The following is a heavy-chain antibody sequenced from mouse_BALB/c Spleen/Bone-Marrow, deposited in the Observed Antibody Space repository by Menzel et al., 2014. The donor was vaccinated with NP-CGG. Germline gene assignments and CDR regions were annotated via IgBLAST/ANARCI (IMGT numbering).Heavy chain of an antibody. D-gene: IGHD2-1*01. J-gene: IGHJ2*01. CDR1: GYTFTSCD. CDR3: ARPGGNYESYFDY. CDR2: IYPGDGST. V-gene: IGHV1S56*01. Sequence: QVQLKQSGPELVKPGASVKMSCKASGYTFTSCDMHWVKQSPGQGLEWIGWIYPGDGSTEYNEKFKGKTTLTADKSSSTAYMLLSSLTSEDSAIYFCARPGGNYESYFDYWGQGTTLTVSS.